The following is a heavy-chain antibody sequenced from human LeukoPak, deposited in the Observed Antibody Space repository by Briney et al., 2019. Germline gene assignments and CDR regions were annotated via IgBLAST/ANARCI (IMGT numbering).Heavy chain of an antibody. CDR2: IYYSGST. CDR1: GGPISSSSYY. J-gene: IGHJ4*02. Sequence: SDTLSLTCTVSGGPISSSSYYWRWIPQPPGKGLEWIGSIYYSGSTYYNPSLKSRVTISVDTSKNQFSLKLSSVTAADTAVYYCARHRTEDFDFWGQGTLVTVSS. CDR3: ARHRTEDFDF. V-gene: IGHV4-39*07. D-gene: IGHD1-14*01.